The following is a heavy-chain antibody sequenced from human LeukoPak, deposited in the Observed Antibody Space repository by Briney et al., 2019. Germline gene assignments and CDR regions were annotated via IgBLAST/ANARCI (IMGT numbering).Heavy chain of an antibody. D-gene: IGHD3-9*01. V-gene: IGHV3-7*01. J-gene: IGHJ4*02. CDR3: ASRRETYYDILTGYFFDH. CDR2: TKQDGSEK. Sequence: GGSLRLSCAASGFTFSNCWMSWVRQAPGKGLEWVANTKQDGSEKYYVDSVKGRLTISRDNTKNLLYLQMNSLRAEDTAVYYCASRRETYYDILTGYFFDHWGQGTLVTVSS. CDR1: GFTFSNCW.